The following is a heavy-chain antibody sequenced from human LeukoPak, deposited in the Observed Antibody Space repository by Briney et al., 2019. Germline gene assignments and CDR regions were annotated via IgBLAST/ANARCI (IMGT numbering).Heavy chain of an antibody. CDR1: GFTFSSYW. Sequence: GGSLRLSCAASGFTFSSYWMHWVRQAPGKGLVRVSRINSDGSSTSYADSVKGRFTISRDNAKNTLYLQMNSLRAEDTAVYYCARDVLYYYYYMDVWGKGTTVTVSS. CDR2: INSDGSST. CDR3: ARDVLYYYYYMDV. J-gene: IGHJ6*03. D-gene: IGHD2-8*02. V-gene: IGHV3-74*01.